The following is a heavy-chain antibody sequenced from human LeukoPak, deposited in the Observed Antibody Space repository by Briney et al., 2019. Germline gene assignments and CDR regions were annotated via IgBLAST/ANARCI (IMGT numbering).Heavy chain of an antibody. V-gene: IGHV4-34*01. Sequence: PSETLSLTCAVYGGSFSGYYWSWFRQPPGKGLEWIGEINHSGSINYNPSLKSRVTISVDTSKNQFSLKLSSVTAADTAVYYCARRGIAAAGRGRRWAFDIWGQGTMVTVSS. CDR2: INHSGSI. CDR1: GGSFSGYY. CDR3: ARRGIAAAGRGRRWAFDI. J-gene: IGHJ3*02. D-gene: IGHD6-13*01.